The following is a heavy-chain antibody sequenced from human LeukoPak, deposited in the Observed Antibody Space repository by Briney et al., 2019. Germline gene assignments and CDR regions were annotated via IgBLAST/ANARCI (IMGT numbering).Heavy chain of an antibody. J-gene: IGHJ4*02. V-gene: IGHV4-59*01. CDR2: IYYSGST. D-gene: IGHD3-22*01. CDR1: GGSISSYY. CDR3: ARGGYYDSSGFVDY. Sequence: SETLSLTCTVSGGSISSYYWSWIRQPPGKGLEWIGNIYYSGSTNYNPSLKSRVTISVDTSKNQFSLKLSSVTAADTAVYYCARGGYYDSSGFVDYWGQGTLVTVSS.